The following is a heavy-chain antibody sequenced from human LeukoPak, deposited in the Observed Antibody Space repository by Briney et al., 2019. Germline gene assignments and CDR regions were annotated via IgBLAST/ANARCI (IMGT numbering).Heavy chain of an antibody. D-gene: IGHD2-2*01. CDR3: ARDYCSSTSCLFDY. CDR2: ISAYNGNT. CDR1: GYTFTSYG. V-gene: IGHV1-18*01. J-gene: IGHJ4*02. Sequence: ASVKVSCKASGYTFTSYGIIWVRQAPGQGLEWMGWISAYNGNTNYVQKLQGRVTMATDTSTSTAYMELRSLRSDDTAVYYCARDYCSSTSCLFDYWGQGTLVTVSS.